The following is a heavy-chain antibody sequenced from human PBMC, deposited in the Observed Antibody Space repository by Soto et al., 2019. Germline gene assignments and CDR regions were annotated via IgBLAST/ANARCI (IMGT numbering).Heavy chain of an antibody. Sequence: EVQLVESGGSLVKPGGSLRLSCGTSGFTFSDYSMNWVRQAPGQGLEWVASIISIGSDLSYADSVRGRFTISRDNAKNSLYRQMNSLRDEDTAVYYCARRGVGCISRRCYCDYWGQGTLVTVSS. D-gene: IGHD2-2*01. CDR2: IISIGSDL. CDR1: GFTFSDYS. J-gene: IGHJ4*02. CDR3: ARRGVGCISRRCYCDY. V-gene: IGHV3-21*01.